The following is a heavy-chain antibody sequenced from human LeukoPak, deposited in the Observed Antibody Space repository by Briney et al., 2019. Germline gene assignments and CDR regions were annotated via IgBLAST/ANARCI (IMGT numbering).Heavy chain of an antibody. Sequence: GGSLRLSCAASGFTFSSYWMSWVRQAPGKGLEWVANIKQDGSDKYYVDSVKGRFTISRDNAKNSLYLQMNSLRAEDTAVYYCARDLIAVGHNFDYWGQGTLVTVSS. V-gene: IGHV3-7*01. CDR2: IKQDGSDK. CDR3: ARDLIAVGHNFDY. CDR1: GFTFSSYW. J-gene: IGHJ4*02. D-gene: IGHD6-19*01.